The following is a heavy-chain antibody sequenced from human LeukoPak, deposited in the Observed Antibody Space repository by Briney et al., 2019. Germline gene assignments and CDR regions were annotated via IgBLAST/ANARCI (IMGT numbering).Heavy chain of an antibody. CDR2: MNPNSGNT. CDR1: GYTFTSYD. V-gene: IGHV1-8*01. D-gene: IGHD3-3*01. J-gene: IGHJ6*03. Sequence: ASVKVSCKASGYTFTSYDINWVRQATGQGLEWMGWMNPNSGNTGYAQKFQGRVTMTRNTSISTAYMELSSLRSEDTAVYYCARAHTYYDFWSGYTSHYYYYYYMDVWGKGTTVTVSS. CDR3: ARAHTYYDFWSGYTSHYYYYYYMDV.